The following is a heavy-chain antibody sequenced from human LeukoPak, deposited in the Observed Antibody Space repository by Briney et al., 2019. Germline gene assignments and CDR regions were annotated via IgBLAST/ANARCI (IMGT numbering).Heavy chain of an antibody. CDR3: AKAATVRTAFDI. Sequence: GGSLRLSCAASGFTFSSYGMHWVRQAPGKGLEWVAVISYDGSNKYYADSVKGRFTISRDNSKNTLYLQMNSLRAEDTAVYYCAKAATVRTAFDIWGQGTMVTVSS. D-gene: IGHD4-17*01. J-gene: IGHJ3*02. CDR2: ISYDGSNK. CDR1: GFTFSSYG. V-gene: IGHV3-30*18.